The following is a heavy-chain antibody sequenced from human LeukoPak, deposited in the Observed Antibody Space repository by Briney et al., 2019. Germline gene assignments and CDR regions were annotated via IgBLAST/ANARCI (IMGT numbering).Heavy chain of an antibody. CDR2: LYSDWST. Sequence: SETLYLTCTVSGGSITTSDYYRGWIRQPPGNGLEWIGSLYSDWSTYYNPSLKSRVTISADTSNNQFSLKLTSVTAADTALYFCARQLYASGSYYAPIDVWGKGTTVTISS. J-gene: IGHJ6*03. CDR3: ARQLYASGSYYAPIDV. CDR1: GGSITTSDYY. D-gene: IGHD3-10*01. V-gene: IGHV4-39*01.